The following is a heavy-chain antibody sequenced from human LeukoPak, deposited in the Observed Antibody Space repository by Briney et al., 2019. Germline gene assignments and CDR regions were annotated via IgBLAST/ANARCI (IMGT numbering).Heavy chain of an antibody. V-gene: IGHV3-48*03. CDR2: ISSSGSTI. Sequence: GGPLRLSCAASGFTFSSYEMNWVRQAPGKGLEWVSYISSSGSTIYYADSVKGRFTISRDNAKNSLYLQMNSLRAEDTAVYYCARDWDSSGYHLDAFDIWGQGTMVTVSS. CDR3: ARDWDSSGYHLDAFDI. J-gene: IGHJ3*02. CDR1: GFTFSSYE. D-gene: IGHD3-22*01.